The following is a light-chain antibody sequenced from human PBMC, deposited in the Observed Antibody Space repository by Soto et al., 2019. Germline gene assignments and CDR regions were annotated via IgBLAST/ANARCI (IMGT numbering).Light chain of an antibody. CDR1: QSVYKNF. CDR3: QHSGGPPPP. Sequence: EIVLTHSPGTLSSSPGERATLSCRASQSVYKNFLAWYQKKPGQAPRLLINGASNRPTGIPERFSGSGSGTDFSLTVDRLEPEDFAVYYCQHSGGPPPPFGGRTELAIK. CDR2: GAS. V-gene: IGKV3-20*01. J-gene: IGKJ4*02.